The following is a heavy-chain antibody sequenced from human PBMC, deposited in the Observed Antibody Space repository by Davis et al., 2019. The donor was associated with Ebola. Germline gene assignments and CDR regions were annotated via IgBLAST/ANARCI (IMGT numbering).Heavy chain of an antibody. J-gene: IGHJ4*02. D-gene: IGHD6-19*01. V-gene: IGHV4-31*03. Sequence: SETLSLTCTVSGVSINNGDYYWSWTREHPGKGLEWIGYIYDSGITHYNPSLQSRLIISVDTSKNHFSLTLDSVTVADTAIYYCATVIRGWASAYWGQGSRVTVSS. CDR2: IYDSGIT. CDR1: GVSINNGDYY. CDR3: ATVIRGWASAY.